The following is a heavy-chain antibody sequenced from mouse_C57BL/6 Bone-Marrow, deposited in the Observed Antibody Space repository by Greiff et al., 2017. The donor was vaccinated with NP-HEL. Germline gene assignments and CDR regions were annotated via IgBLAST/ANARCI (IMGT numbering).Heavy chain of an antibody. CDR1: GFNIKDDY. D-gene: IGHD3-1*01. CDR3: TTPTRADYYAMDY. Sequence: VQLKQSGAELVRPGASVKLSCTASGFNIKDDYMHWVKQRPEQGLEWIGWIDPENGDTEYASKFQGKATITADTSSNTAYLQLSSLTSEDTAVYYCTTPTRADYYAMDYWGQGTSVTVSS. CDR2: IDPENGDT. J-gene: IGHJ4*01. V-gene: IGHV14-4*01.